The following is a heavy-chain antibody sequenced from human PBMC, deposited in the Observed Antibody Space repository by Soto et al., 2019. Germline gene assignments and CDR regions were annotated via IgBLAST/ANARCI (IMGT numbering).Heavy chain of an antibody. CDR2: IYYSGST. D-gene: IGHD3-22*01. CDR3: ARASYFESSGPFDY. J-gene: IGHJ4*02. CDR1: GGSLSSGAYY. Sequence: QVQLQESGPGLVKPSQTLYLTCTVSGGSLSSGAYYWSWIRQPPGKGLEWIGYIYYSGSTYYNPSLESRVTLSVDTSTKKFALKVSSVTAADTAVYYCARASYFESSGPFDYWGPGTLVTVSS. V-gene: IGHV4-31*03.